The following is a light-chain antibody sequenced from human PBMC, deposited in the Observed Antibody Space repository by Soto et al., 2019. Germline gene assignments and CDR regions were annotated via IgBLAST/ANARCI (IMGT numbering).Light chain of an antibody. CDR2: WAS. J-gene: IGKJ2*01. Sequence: DIVMTQSPDSLAVSLGERATINCKSSQTVLNSSNNKTYLNWYQQKPGQPPKLLIYWASTRESGVPDRFSGSVSGTDSTPTISSLQAEDVAVYYCQQYYTTPPMYTFGQGTKLEIK. CDR3: QQYYTTPPMYT. V-gene: IGKV4-1*01. CDR1: QTVLNSSNNKTY.